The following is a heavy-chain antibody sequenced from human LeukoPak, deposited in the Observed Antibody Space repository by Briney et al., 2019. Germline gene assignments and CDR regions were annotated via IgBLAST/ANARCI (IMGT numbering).Heavy chain of an antibody. CDR1: GFTFSSYS. CDR3: ARVSGRAAHPEMTEFDY. CDR2: ISSSSSTI. D-gene: IGHD6-6*01. V-gene: IGHV3-48*01. Sequence: GGSLRLSCAASGFTFSSYSMNWVRQAPGKGLEWVSYISSSSSTIYYADSVKGRFTISRDNAKNSLYLQMNSLRAEDTAVYYCARVSGRAAHPEMTEFDYWGQGTLVTVSS. J-gene: IGHJ4*02.